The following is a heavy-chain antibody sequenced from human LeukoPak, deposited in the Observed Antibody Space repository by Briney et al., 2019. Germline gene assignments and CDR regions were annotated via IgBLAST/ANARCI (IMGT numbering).Heavy chain of an antibody. J-gene: IGHJ6*02. Sequence: GGSLRLSCAASGFTVSSNYMSWVRQAPGKGLEWVSVIYSGGSTYYADSVKGRFTISRDNSKNTLYLQMNSLRAEDTAVYYCARDQVFGVVEYYYYYGMDVWGQGTTVTVSS. CDR1: GFTVSSNY. CDR3: ARDQVFGVVEYYYYYGMDV. CDR2: IYSGGST. V-gene: IGHV3-66*01. D-gene: IGHD3-3*01.